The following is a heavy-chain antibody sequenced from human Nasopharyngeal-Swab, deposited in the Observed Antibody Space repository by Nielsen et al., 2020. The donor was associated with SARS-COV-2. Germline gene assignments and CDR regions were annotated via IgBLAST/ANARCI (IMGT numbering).Heavy chain of an antibody. D-gene: IGHD6-13*01. CDR3: ARGRSSSWYYYYYGMDV. J-gene: IGHJ6*02. V-gene: IGHV4-34*01. Sequence: SETLSLTCAVYGGSFSGYYWSWIRQPPGKGLEWIGEINHSGSTNYNPSLKSRVTISVDTSKNQFSLKLSSVTAADTAVYYCARGRSSSWYYYYYGMDVWGQGTTVTVSS. CDR2: INHSGST. CDR1: GGSFSGYY.